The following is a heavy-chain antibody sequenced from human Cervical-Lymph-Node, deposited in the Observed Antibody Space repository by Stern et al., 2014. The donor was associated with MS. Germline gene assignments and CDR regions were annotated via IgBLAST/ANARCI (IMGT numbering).Heavy chain of an antibody. V-gene: IGHV3-15*01. Sequence: EVQLVESGGGLVKPGGSLRLSCAASGLTLSNAWMSWVRQAPGQGLEWVARIKNKTGGGTSDYAATGRGRFTISRDDSKNTLYLQMNSLKVEDTAGYYCTTLYDMGYWGQGSLVTVSS. CDR2: IKNKTGGGTS. CDR1: GLTLSNAW. CDR3: TTLYDMGY. J-gene: IGHJ4*02. D-gene: IGHD3-9*01.